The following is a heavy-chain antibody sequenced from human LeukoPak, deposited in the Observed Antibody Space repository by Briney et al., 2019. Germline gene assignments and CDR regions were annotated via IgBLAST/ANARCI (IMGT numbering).Heavy chain of an antibody. Sequence: PSETLSLTCIVSGGSISPYYWSWIRQPPGSGLEWIAYIYYSGSTSYNPSLKSRVAISVDTSNNEVSLKLSSVTAADTAVYYCARLYCSGGSCYSGDGFDIWGQGTMVTVSS. CDR2: IYYSGST. CDR3: ARLYCSGGSCYSGDGFDI. J-gene: IGHJ3*02. V-gene: IGHV4-59*08. CDR1: GGSISPYY. D-gene: IGHD2-15*01.